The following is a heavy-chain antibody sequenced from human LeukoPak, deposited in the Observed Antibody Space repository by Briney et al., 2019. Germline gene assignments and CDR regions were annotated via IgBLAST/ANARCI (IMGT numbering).Heavy chain of an antibody. Sequence: PSETLSLTCTVSGGSISSYYWSWIRQPPGKGLEWIGYIYYSGSTDYNPSLKSRVTISVDTSKNQFSLKLSSVTAADTAVYYCARAASNRGYSDYWGQGTLVTVSS. J-gene: IGHJ4*02. CDR2: IYYSGST. D-gene: IGHD5-18*01. CDR3: ARAASNRGYSDY. CDR1: GGSISSYY. V-gene: IGHV4-59*01.